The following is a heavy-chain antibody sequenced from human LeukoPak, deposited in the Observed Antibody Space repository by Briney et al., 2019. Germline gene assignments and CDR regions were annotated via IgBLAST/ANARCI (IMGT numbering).Heavy chain of an antibody. Sequence: SQTLSLTCGISGDSVSSNNTSWHWIRQSPSRGLEWLGRTYYRSKWYNDYAVSVKGRVTVNPDTSKNQFSLQLNSVTPEDTAVYYCVRWGRGLDFWGQGPLVTVSS. D-gene: IGHD1-26*01. CDR3: VRWGRGLDF. J-gene: IGHJ4*02. V-gene: IGHV6-1*01. CDR2: TYYRSKWYN. CDR1: GDSVSSNNTS.